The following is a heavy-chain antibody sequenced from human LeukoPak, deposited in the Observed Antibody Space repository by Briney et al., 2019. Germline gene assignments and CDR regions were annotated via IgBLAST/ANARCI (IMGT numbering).Heavy chain of an antibody. CDR2: INPGGSGI. Sequence: GGSLRLSCAASGFTFSSYWMHWVRQVPGKGLVWVARINPGGSGITYADSVKGRFTISRDNAKNTLYLQMDSLRAEDTGVYYCARSNQADDYWGQGTLVTVSS. J-gene: IGHJ4*02. CDR3: ARSNQADDY. CDR1: GFTFSSYW. V-gene: IGHV3-74*01. D-gene: IGHD1-14*01.